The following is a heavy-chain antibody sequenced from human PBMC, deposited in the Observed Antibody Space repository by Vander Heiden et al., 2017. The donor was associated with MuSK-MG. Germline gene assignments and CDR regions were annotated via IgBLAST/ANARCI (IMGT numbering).Heavy chain of an antibody. V-gene: IGHV1-69*12. Sequence: QVQLVQSRAEVKQPGSSVKVSCKASGVPFSSYAISGVGQAPGQGLEWMGGIIPIVGTANYAQKFQGRVTITADESTSTAYMELSSLRSEDTAVYYCARGPRRGGGPAATRGDAFDIWGQGTMVTVSS. CDR1: GVPFSSYA. D-gene: IGHD2-2*01. CDR3: ARGPRRGGGPAATRGDAFDI. J-gene: IGHJ3*02. CDR2: IIPIVGTA.